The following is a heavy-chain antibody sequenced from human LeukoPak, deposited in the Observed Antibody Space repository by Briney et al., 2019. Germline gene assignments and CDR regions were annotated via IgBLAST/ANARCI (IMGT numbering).Heavy chain of an antibody. CDR2: INPNSGGT. Sequence: ASVKVSCKASGYTFTGYYMHWVRQAPGQGLEWMGRINPNSGGTNYAQKFQGRVTMTRDTSISTAYMELSRLRSDDTAVYYCARLPFIVVVPAANRASDYWGQGTLVTVSS. CDR3: ARLPFIVVVPAANRASDY. J-gene: IGHJ4*02. D-gene: IGHD2-2*01. V-gene: IGHV1-2*06. CDR1: GYTFTGYY.